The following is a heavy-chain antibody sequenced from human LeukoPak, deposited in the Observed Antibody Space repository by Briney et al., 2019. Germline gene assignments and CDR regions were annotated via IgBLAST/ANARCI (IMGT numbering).Heavy chain of an antibody. J-gene: IGHJ4*02. CDR2: IKQDGSEK. Sequence: PGGSLRLSCAASGFTFSSYWMSWVRQAPGKGLEWVANIKQDGSEKYYVDSVKGRFTISRDNSKNTLYLQMNSLRAEDTAIYYCATHKRVEPTTIFDYWGRGALVTVSS. D-gene: IGHD1-26*01. CDR3: ATHKRVEPTTIFDY. CDR1: GFTFSSYW. V-gene: IGHV3-7*03.